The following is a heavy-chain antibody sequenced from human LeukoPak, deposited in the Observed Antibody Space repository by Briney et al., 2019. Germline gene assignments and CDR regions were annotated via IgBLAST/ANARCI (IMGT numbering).Heavy chain of an antibody. D-gene: IGHD6-19*01. CDR2: ISLDGSNK. J-gene: IGHJ4*02. V-gene: IGHV3-30*18. CDR1: GFTFSTYA. CDR3: AKGHTTGWHFFDY. Sequence: PGGSVRLSCAASGFTFSTYAMHWVRQAPGKGLEWVAVISLDGSNKLYADSVKGRFTISSENSKNTLYLRMHSLRGEDTAVYYCAKGHTTGWHFFDYWGQGTLDSVSS.